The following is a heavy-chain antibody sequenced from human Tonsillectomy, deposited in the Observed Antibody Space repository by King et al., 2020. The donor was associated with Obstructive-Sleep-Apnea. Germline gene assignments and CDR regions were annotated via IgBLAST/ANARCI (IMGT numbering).Heavy chain of an antibody. V-gene: IGHV3-30-3*01. J-gene: IGHJ4*02. CDR2: ISYDGSNK. Sequence: VQLVESGGGVVQPGRSLRLSCAASGFTFSSYAMHWVRQAPGKGLEWVAVISYDGSNKYYADSVKGRFTISRDNSKNTLYLQMNSLRAEDTAVYYCARDSVWFGELFYYFDYWGLGTLVTVSS. CDR3: ARDSVWFGELFYYFDY. D-gene: IGHD3-10*01. CDR1: GFTFSSYA.